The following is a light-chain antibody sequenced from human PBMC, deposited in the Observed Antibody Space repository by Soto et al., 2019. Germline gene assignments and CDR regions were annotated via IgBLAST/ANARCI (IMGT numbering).Light chain of an antibody. CDR2: DAS. CDR3: QQCSHWPLT. Sequence: EIVLTQSPATLSLSPGERATLSCRASQSVSSSLGWYQQKPGQAPRLLIYDASNRATGIPARFSGSGSRTDFTLTISSLEPEDFALYYYQQCSHWPLTFGGGTKVEIK. V-gene: IGKV3-11*01. J-gene: IGKJ4*01. CDR1: QSVSSS.